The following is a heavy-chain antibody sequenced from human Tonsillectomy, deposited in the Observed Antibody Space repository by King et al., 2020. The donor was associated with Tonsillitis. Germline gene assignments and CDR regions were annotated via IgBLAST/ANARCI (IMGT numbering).Heavy chain of an antibody. CDR3: AKDLFCSKTTCYGLGFDY. CDR1: GFTFKSFV. CDR2: ISYDGSNE. V-gene: IGHV3-30*18. D-gene: IGHD2-2*01. Sequence: VQLVESGGGVVQPGRSLRLSCAASGFTFKSFVMHWVRQAPGKGLEWVAAISYDGSNEDYADSVKGRFTISRDNSKNTLYLQMNSLRTEDTAVYYCAKDLFCSKTTCYGLGFDYWGQGTLVTASS. J-gene: IGHJ4*02.